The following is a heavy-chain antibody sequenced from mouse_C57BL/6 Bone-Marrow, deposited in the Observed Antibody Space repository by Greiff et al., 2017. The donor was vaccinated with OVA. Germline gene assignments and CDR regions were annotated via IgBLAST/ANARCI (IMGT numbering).Heavy chain of an antibody. CDR3: ARRENYSNYDYAMDY. CDR1: GYTFTSYW. Sequence: QVQLQQPGAELVKPGASVKMSCKASGYTFTSYWITWVKQRPGQGLEWIGDIYPGSGSTNYNEQFKSKATLTVDTSSSTAYMQLSSLTSEDSAVYYCARRENYSNYDYAMDYWGQGTSVTVSS. CDR2: IYPGSGST. J-gene: IGHJ4*01. V-gene: IGHV1-55*01. D-gene: IGHD2-5*01.